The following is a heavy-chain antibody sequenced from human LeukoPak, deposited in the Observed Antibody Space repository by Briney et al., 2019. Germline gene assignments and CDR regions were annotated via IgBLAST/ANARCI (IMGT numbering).Heavy chain of an antibody. J-gene: IGHJ4*02. CDR2: ISGDGGTT. V-gene: IGHV3-23*01. CDR1: GFTFSDYA. D-gene: IGHD5-12*01. Sequence: GGSLRLSCEASGFTFSDYAMAWVRQAPGKGPEWVSTISGDGGTTYYADSVKGRFTISRDDSTDTLYLQMNSLTAADSALYYCATDRGYSGNGTFYYWGQGTLVSVSS. CDR3: ATDRGYSGNGTFYY.